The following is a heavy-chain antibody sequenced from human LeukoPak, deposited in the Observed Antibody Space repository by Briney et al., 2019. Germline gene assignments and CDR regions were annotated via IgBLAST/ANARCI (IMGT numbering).Heavy chain of an antibody. Sequence: SETLSLTCTVSGGSISSSSYYWSWIRQPPGKGLEWIGYIYYSGSTNYNPSLKSRVTISVDTSKNQFSLKLSSVTAADTAVYYCARVPDSSGWYYFDYWGQGTLVTVSS. CDR3: ARVPDSSGWYYFDY. CDR1: GGSISSSSYY. V-gene: IGHV4-61*01. CDR2: IYYSGST. J-gene: IGHJ4*02. D-gene: IGHD6-19*01.